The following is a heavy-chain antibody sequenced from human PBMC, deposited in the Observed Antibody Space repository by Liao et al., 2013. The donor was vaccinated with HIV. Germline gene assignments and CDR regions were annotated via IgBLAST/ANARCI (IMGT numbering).Heavy chain of an antibody. Sequence: QVQLQQWGAGLLKPSETLSLTCAVYGGSFSNYYWSWIRQPPGKGLEWIGEINHSGSTNYNPSLKSRVTISLDTSKNQFSLKLSSVTAADTAVYYCARFPTRFWSGRAAFDAFDIWGQGTMVTVSS. J-gene: IGHJ3*02. D-gene: IGHD3-3*01. CDR2: INHSGST. CDR3: ARFPTRFWSGRAAFDAFDI. CDR1: GGSFSNYY. V-gene: IGHV4-34*01.